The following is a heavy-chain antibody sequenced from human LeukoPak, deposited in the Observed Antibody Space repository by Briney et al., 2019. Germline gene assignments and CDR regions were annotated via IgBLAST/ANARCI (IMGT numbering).Heavy chain of an antibody. J-gene: IGHJ6*02. CDR1: GGSISSYY. CDR3: AGAGFGLYGMDV. D-gene: IGHD3-10*01. V-gene: IGHV4-38-2*02. Sequence: SETLSLTCTVSGGSISSYYWGWIRQPPGKGLEWIGSIYHSGSTYYNPSLKSRVTISVDTSKNQFSLKLSSVTAADTAVYYCAGAGFGLYGMDVWGQGTTVTVSS. CDR2: IYHSGST.